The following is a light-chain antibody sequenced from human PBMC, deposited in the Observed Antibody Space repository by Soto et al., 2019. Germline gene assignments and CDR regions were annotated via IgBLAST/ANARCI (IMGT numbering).Light chain of an antibody. CDR2: GGS. CDR3: RQDYASPPLT. Sequence: VLKHSVVALSLRRKEIAAPGSMASQSVSDTHVVWYQQKPGHAPRLVIYGGSSRATGIPDRFSGSGSGTDFTLTISRLEPEEVAVHYCRQDYASPPLTFGGGTKVDIK. V-gene: IGKV3-20*01. J-gene: IGKJ4*01. CDR1: QSVSDTH.